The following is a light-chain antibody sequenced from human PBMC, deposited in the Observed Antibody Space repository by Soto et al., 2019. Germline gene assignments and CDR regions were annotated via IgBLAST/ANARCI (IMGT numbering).Light chain of an antibody. J-gene: IGLJ2*01. CDR3: AAGDDSLSAVV. Sequence: QSVVTQPPSASGTPGQRVTISCSGSSSNIGDFPVIWYQHLPGAAPKVLIYNTSQRPSGVPDRFSGYKSGTSASLPISGLRSEDEADYYCAAGDDSLSAVVFGGGTKVTVL. CDR2: NTS. CDR1: SSNIGDFP. V-gene: IGLV1-44*01.